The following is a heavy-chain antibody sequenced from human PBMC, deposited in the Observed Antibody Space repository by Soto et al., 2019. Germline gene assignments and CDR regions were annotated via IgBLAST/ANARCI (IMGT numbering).Heavy chain of an antibody. V-gene: IGHV1-69*12. D-gene: IGHD2-15*01. CDR3: ARDRGYCSGGSCIYNWFDP. Sequence: QVQLVQSGAEVKKPGSSVKVSCKASGGTFSSYAIGWVRQAPGQGLEWMGGIIPIFGTANYAQKFQGRVTITADESTSTAYMELSSLRSEDTAVYYCARDRGYCSGGSCIYNWFDPWGQGTLVTVSS. J-gene: IGHJ5*02. CDR1: GGTFSSYA. CDR2: IIPIFGTA.